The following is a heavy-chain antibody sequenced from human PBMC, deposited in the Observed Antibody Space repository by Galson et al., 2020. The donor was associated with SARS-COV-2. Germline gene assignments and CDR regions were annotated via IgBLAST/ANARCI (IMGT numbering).Heavy chain of an antibody. CDR2: INHSGST. V-gene: IGHV4-34*01. Sequence: SETLSLTCAVYGGSFSGYYWSWIRQPPGKGLEWIGEINHSGSTNYHPSLKSRVTISVDTSKNQFSLKLSSVTAADTAVYYCARVGGLYGSGTDYYYYYGMDVWGQGTTVTVSS. CDR1: GGSFSGYY. J-gene: IGHJ6*02. D-gene: IGHD3-10*01. CDR3: ARVGGLYGSGTDYYYYYGMDV.